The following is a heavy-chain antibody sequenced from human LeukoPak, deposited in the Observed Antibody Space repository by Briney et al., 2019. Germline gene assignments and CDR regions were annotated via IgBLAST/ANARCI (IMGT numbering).Heavy chain of an antibody. D-gene: IGHD3-10*01. CDR3: VKDLSGPNYFDY. CDR1: GFTFSSYA. V-gene: IGHV3-30*04. J-gene: IGHJ4*02. Sequence: GGSLRLSCAASGFTFSSYAMHWVRQAPGKGLEGVAVISYDGSNKYYADAVKGRFTISSDNSKSTLYLQMNSLRAEETAVYYCVKDLSGPNYFDYWGQGTLVTVSS. CDR2: ISYDGSNK.